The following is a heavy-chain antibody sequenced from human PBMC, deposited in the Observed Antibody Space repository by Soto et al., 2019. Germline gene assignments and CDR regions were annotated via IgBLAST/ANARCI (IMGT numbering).Heavy chain of an antibody. D-gene: IGHD3-16*01. CDR2: ISGYNSNT. J-gene: IGHJ1*01. CDR1: GYTFTNYG. CDR3: ASDMWVDDTGDYEDN. Sequence: QVQLVQSGAEVKKPGASVKVSCRASGYTFTNYGVSWVRQAPGQGLEWKGWISGYNSNTKYAHKVQGRDTMTIDTTTSAAHEDLTSHSSDDADAHYCASDMWVDDTGDYEDNWGRGTRVAVSS. V-gene: IGHV1-18*01.